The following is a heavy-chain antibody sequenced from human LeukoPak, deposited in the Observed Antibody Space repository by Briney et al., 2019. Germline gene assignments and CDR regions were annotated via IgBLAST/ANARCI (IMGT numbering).Heavy chain of an antibody. Sequence: ASVKVSCKVSGYTLTELSMHWVRQAPGKGPEWMGGFDPEDGETIYAQKFQGRVTMTEDTSTDTAYMELSSLRSEDTAVYYCATSGYSASYVDYWGQGTLVTVSS. CDR2: FDPEDGET. CDR3: ATSGYSASYVDY. CDR1: GYTLTELS. D-gene: IGHD1-26*01. V-gene: IGHV1-24*01. J-gene: IGHJ4*02.